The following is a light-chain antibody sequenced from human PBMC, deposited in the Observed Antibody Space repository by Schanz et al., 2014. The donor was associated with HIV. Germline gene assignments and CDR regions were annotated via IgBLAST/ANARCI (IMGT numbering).Light chain of an antibody. Sequence: QSALTQPPSASGSPGQSVTISCTGTDRDIDTNNFVSWYQQHPGKAPKLIIHDVSTRPSAVPDRFSGSKSGNTASLTVSGLQAEDEADYYCASYAGSNNLVFGGGTKLTVL. CDR1: DRDIDTNNF. V-gene: IGLV2-8*01. CDR2: DVS. J-gene: IGLJ2*01. CDR3: ASYAGSNNLV.